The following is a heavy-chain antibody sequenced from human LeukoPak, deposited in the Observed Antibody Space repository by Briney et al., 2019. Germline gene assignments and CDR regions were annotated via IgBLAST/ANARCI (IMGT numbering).Heavy chain of an antibody. J-gene: IGHJ4*02. CDR2: ISSSGSDI. CDR1: GFTFSNYE. V-gene: IGHV3-48*03. D-gene: IGHD4-23*01. CDR3: ARDYGGSSPLDY. Sequence: GGSLRLSCAASGFTFSNYEMHWVRQAPGKGLEWVSYISSSGSDIYYADSVKGRFTISRDNAKNSLYLHMNSLRAVDTAVYYCARDYGGSSPLDYWGQGTLVTVSS.